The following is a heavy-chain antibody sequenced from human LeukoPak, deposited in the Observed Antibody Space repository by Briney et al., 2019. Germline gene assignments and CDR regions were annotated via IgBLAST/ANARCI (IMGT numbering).Heavy chain of an antibody. Sequence: RPGRSLRLSCAASGFTFSSYGIHWVRQAPGKGLEWVAVISYDGSNKYYADSVKGRFTISRDNSKNTLYLQMNSLRAEDTAVYYCAKDRYYGSGSYYGMDVWGQGTTVTVSS. D-gene: IGHD3-10*01. J-gene: IGHJ6*02. CDR1: GFTFSSYG. CDR3: AKDRYYGSGSYYGMDV. V-gene: IGHV3-30*18. CDR2: ISYDGSNK.